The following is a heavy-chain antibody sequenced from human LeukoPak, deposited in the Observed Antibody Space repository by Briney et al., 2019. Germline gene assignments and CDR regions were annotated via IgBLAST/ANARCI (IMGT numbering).Heavy chain of an antibody. CDR3: ARDIRDFWSGYYED. Sequence: PGGSLRLSCAASGFTVSSNYMSRVRQAPGKGLEWVSVIYSGGSTYYADSVKGRFTISRDNSKNTLYLQMNSLRAEDTAVYYCARDIRDFWSGYYEDWGQGTLVTVSS. D-gene: IGHD3-3*01. J-gene: IGHJ4*02. V-gene: IGHV3-53*01. CDR2: IYSGGST. CDR1: GFTVSSNY.